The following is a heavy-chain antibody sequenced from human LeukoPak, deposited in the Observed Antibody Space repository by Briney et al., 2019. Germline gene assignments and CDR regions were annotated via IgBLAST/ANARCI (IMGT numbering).Heavy chain of an antibody. CDR1: GFTFSSYA. J-gene: IGHJ6*04. CDR2: ISGSGGST. Sequence: GGSLRLSCAASGFTFSSYAMSWVRQAPGKGLEWVSAISGSGGSTYYADSVKGRFTISRDNSKNTLYLQMNSLRAEDTAVYYCAKEIHGSGSDNYYYYYGMDVWGKGTTVTVSS. CDR3: AKEIHGSGSDNYYYYYGMDV. V-gene: IGHV3-23*01. D-gene: IGHD3-10*01.